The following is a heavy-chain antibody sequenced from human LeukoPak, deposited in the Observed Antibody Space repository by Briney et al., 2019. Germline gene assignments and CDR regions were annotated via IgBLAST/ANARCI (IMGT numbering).Heavy chain of an antibody. CDR3: AKRGIVIRAVIIIGFHKEAYYFDY. J-gene: IGHJ4*02. V-gene: IGHV3-23*01. Sequence: GGSLRLSCVVSGITLSNYGMSWVRQAPGKGLEWVSGISERGGTTNYADSVKGRFIIPRDTSKNTVYLQMNSLRVEDTAVYFCAKRGIVIRAVIIIGFHKEAYYFDYWGQGILVTVSS. CDR2: ISERGGTT. CDR1: GITLSNYG. D-gene: IGHD3-10*01.